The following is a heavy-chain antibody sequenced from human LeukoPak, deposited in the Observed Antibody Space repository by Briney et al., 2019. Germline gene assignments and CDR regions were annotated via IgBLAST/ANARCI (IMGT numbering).Heavy chain of an antibody. CDR2: INPNSGGT. CDR3: ARDGRRRVRSSSGWDKYYFDY. CDR1: GYTFTGYY. D-gene: IGHD6-19*01. Sequence: GASVKVSCKASGYTFTGYYMHWVRQAPGQGLEWMGWINPNSGGTNYAQKFQGRVTMTRDTSISTAYMELSRLRSDDTAVYYCARDGRRRVRSSSGWDKYYFDYWGQGTLVTVSS. J-gene: IGHJ4*02. V-gene: IGHV1-2*02.